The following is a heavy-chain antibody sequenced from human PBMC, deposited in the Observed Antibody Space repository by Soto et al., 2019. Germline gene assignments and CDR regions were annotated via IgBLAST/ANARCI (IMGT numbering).Heavy chain of an antibody. CDR3: AREVWSGYYSAFDI. J-gene: IGHJ3*02. V-gene: IGHV3-7*03. CDR2: IKQDGSEK. Sequence: EVQLVESGGGLVQPGGSLRLSCAASGFTFSSYWMSWVRQAPGKGLEWVANIKQDGSEKYYVDSVKGRFTISRDNAKNSLYLQMNSLRAEDTAVYYCAREVWSGYYSAFDIWGQGTMVTVSS. D-gene: IGHD3-3*01. CDR1: GFTFSSYW.